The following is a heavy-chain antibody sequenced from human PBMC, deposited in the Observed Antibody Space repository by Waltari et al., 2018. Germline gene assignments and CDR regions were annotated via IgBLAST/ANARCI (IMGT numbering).Heavy chain of an antibody. CDR1: GITFSGYA. J-gene: IGHJ4*02. D-gene: IGHD2-15*01. CDR3: ARCTGGSCYGFDY. Sequence: EVQLLESGGGLVQPGGSLRLSCAASGITFSGYAMSWVRQAAGKGLEWGSCISGGGTGTYYGDSVKGRFTISRDNSKSTVYLQMNSLRAEDTAVYYCARCTGGSCYGFDYWGQGTLVTVSS. CDR2: ISGGGTGT. V-gene: IGHV3-23*03.